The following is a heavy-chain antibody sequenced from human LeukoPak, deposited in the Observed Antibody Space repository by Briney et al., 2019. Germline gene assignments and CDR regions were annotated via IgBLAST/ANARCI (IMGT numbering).Heavy chain of an antibody. J-gene: IGHJ4*02. D-gene: IGHD3-22*01. CDR2: ISGSGGST. CDR1: GFTFSSFA. CDR3: AKGKGDYYDSSGYYSYSDY. V-gene: IGHV3-23*01. Sequence: PGGSLRLSCTASGFTFSSFAMSWVRQAPGKGLEWVSAISGSGGSTYYADSVKGRFTISRDNSKNTMYVQMNSLRAEDTAVYYCAKGKGDYYDSSGYYSYSDYWGQGTLVTVSS.